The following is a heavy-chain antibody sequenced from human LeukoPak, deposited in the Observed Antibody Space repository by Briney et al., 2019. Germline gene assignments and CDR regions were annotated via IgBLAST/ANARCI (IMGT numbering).Heavy chain of an antibody. CDR2: IKHDGSGP. CDR1: GFRFTTYW. V-gene: IGHV3-7*01. J-gene: IGHJ4*02. CDR3: ARAREITVSGTDYFDY. D-gene: IGHD6-19*01. Sequence: GGSLRLSCAVSGFRFTTYWMTWVRQAPGKGLEWVANIKHDGSGPSYLDSVKGRFTISRDNARNSLSLQMSSLTAEETAVYYCARAREITVSGTDYFDYWGQGTLVTVSS.